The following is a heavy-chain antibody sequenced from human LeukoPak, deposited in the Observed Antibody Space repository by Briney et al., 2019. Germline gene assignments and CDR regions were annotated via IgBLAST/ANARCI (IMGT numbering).Heavy chain of an antibody. Sequence: GGSLRLSCVASGFTFDDYGLSWVRQAPGKGLEWVSGIKWNGGSTGYADSVKGRFTISRDNSKNTLYLQMNSLRAEDTAVYYCAKEATMIVVVGWFDPWGQGTLVTVSS. V-gene: IGHV3-20*04. CDR2: IKWNGGST. CDR1: GFTFDDYG. CDR3: AKEATMIVVVGWFDP. J-gene: IGHJ5*02. D-gene: IGHD3-22*01.